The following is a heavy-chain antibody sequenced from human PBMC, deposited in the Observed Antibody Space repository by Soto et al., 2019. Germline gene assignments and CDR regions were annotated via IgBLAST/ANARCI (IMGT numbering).Heavy chain of an antibody. CDR2: IYYSGST. V-gene: IGHV4-31*03. D-gene: IGHD1-26*01. Sequence: QVQLQESGPGLVKPSQTLSLTCTVSGVSISSGGYYWSWIRQHPGKGMEWIGYIYYSGSTYYNPSLKSRVTISVDTSKNQFSLKLSSVTAADTAVYYCARAHPKGGSYYGNYFDYWGQGTLVTVSS. CDR3: ARAHPKGGSYYGNYFDY. CDR1: GVSISSGGYY. J-gene: IGHJ4*02.